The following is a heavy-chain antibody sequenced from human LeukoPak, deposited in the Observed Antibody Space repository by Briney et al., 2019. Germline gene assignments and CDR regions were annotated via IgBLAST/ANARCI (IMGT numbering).Heavy chain of an antibody. J-gene: IGHJ3*02. D-gene: IGHD3-3*01. CDR2: IYYSGST. V-gene: IGHV4-59*08. CDR3: ARSKRFLEWLPIYRNDAFDI. Sequence: SETLSLTCAVSGGSISSYYWSWIRQPPGKGLEWIGYIYYSGSTNYNPSLKSRVTISVDTSKNQFSLKLSSVTAADTAVYYCARSKRFLEWLPIYRNDAFDIWGQGTMVTVSS. CDR1: GGSISSYY.